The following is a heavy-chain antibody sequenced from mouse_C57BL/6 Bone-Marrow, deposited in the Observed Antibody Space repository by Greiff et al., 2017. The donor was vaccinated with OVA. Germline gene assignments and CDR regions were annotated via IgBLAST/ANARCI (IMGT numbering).Heavy chain of an antibody. V-gene: IGHV1-19*01. CDR2: FNLYNGGT. D-gene: IGHD3-3*01. CDR1: GYPFPDYY. Sequence: AQLQQFGPVLVKPGASVKMSCKVSGYPFPDYYMHWGKQSLGKSLEWFGGFNLYNGGTSYNQKFKGKATVTVDKTSSTAYMELNSLTSEDSAVYYCARGGHKGAMDYWGQGTSVTVSS. CDR3: ARGGHKGAMDY. J-gene: IGHJ4*01.